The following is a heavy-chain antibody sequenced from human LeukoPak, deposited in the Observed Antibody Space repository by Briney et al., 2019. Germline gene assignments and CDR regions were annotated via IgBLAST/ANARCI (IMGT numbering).Heavy chain of an antibody. CDR2: INHSGST. J-gene: IGHJ4*02. V-gene: IGHV4-34*01. D-gene: IGHD3-22*01. CDR3: ARGKGGRSDSSGYYPN. Sequence: PSATLSLTCAVYGGSFSGYYWSWIRQPPGKGLEWIGEINHSGSTNYNPSLKSRVTISVDTSKNQFSLKLSSVTAADTAVYYCARGKGGRSDSSGYYPNWGQGTLVTVSP. CDR1: GGSFSGYY.